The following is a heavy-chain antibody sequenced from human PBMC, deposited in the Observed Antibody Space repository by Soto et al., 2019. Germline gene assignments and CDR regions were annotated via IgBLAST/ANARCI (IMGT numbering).Heavy chain of an antibody. Sequence: VQLVESGGGAVQPGRSLRLSCAASGFSFSTFAMHWVRQPPGKGLEWLAVISYDGINKFYSGSVTGRFTISRDNSKNTLYLQMNSLGPDDAGLYFCARSPTALGSPIDNWGQGSLVTVSS. CDR2: ISYDGINK. V-gene: IGHV3-30-3*01. CDR3: ARSPTALGSPIDN. J-gene: IGHJ4*02. D-gene: IGHD7-27*01. CDR1: GFSFSTFA.